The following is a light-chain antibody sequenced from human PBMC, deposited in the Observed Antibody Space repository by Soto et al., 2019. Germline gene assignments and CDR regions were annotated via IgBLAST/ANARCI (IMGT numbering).Light chain of an antibody. CDR3: LQDYSYPRT. J-gene: IGKJ1*01. Sequence: AIQMTQSPSSLSASVGDRVTITCRASQDIRNELAWYQHNPGKAPKLLIYAASYLQGGVPSRFRGAGSGTDFTLTISSLQPEDFATYYCLQDYSYPRTFGQGTEVEIK. CDR2: AAS. CDR1: QDIRNE. V-gene: IGKV1-6*01.